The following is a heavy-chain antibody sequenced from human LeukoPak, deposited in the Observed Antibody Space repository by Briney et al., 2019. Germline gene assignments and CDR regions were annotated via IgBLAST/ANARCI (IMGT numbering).Heavy chain of an antibody. CDR3: ARDRYGIGFDY. V-gene: IGHV3-66*01. Sequence: GGSLRLSCAASGLTVSSNYMSWVRQAPGKGLEWVSVIYSGGSTYYADSVKGRFTISRDNSKNTLYLQMNSLRAEDTAVYYCARDRYGIGFDYWGQGTLVTVSS. D-gene: IGHD1-14*01. J-gene: IGHJ4*02. CDR2: IYSGGST. CDR1: GLTVSSNY.